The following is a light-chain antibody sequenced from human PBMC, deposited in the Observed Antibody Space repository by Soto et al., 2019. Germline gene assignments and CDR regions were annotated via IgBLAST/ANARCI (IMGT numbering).Light chain of an antibody. CDR2: GAS. J-gene: IGKJ5*01. CDR1: QYVSSGY. CDR3: QQYNNWPS. Sequence: VLTQSPGTLSLSPGESATLSCRASQYVSSGYLAWYQQKPGQAPRLLIYGASTRATGVPARFSGSGSETEFTLTIRSLQSEDFAVYFCQQYNNWPSFGQGTRLEIK. V-gene: IGKV3-15*01.